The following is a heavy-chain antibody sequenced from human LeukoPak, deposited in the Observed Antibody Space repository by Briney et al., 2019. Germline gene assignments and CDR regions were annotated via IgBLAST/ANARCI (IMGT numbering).Heavy chain of an antibody. CDR2: IYYSGST. CDR3: ARAIQLWRWFDY. J-gene: IGHJ4*02. V-gene: IGHV4-30-4*08. D-gene: IGHD5-18*01. CDR1: GGSISSGDYY. Sequence: PSQTLSLTCTVSGGSISSGDYYWSWIRQPPGKGLEWIGYIYYSGSTYYNPSLKSRVTISVDTSKNQFSLKLSSVTAADPAVYYCARAIQLWRWFDYWGQGTLVTVSS.